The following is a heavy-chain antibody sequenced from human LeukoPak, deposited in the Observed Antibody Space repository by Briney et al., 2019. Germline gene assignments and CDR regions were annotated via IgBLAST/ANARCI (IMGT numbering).Heavy chain of an antibody. Sequence: PSETLSLTCTVSGGSISSSSYYWGWIRQPPGKGLEWIGSIYYSGSTYYNPSLKSRVTISVDTSKNQFSLKLSSVTAADTAVYYCARDRRIFGVVILGVMDYWGQGTLVTVSS. J-gene: IGHJ4*02. CDR1: GGSISSSSYY. CDR2: IYYSGST. V-gene: IGHV4-39*07. D-gene: IGHD3-3*01. CDR3: ARDRRIFGVVILGVMDY.